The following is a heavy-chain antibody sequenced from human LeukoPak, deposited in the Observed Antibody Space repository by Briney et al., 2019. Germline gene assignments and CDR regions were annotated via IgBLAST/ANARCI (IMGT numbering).Heavy chain of an antibody. D-gene: IGHD6-13*01. V-gene: IGHV1-2*02. CDR1: GYTFTGYY. Sequence: APVKVSCKASGYTFTGYYMHWVRQAPGQGLEWTGWINPNSGGTNYAQKFQGRVTMTRDTSISTAYMELSRLRSDDTAVYYCARRIAAAGTRLDYWGQGTLVTVSS. J-gene: IGHJ4*02. CDR3: ARRIAAAGTRLDY. CDR2: INPNSGGT.